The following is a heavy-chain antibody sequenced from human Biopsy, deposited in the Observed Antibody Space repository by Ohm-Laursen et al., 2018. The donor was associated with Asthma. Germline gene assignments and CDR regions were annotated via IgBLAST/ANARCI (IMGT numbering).Heavy chain of an antibody. D-gene: IGHD4-17*01. V-gene: IGHV4-30-4*01. J-gene: IGHJ6*02. CDR1: GAYIGTPDYH. CDR2: VFYSGTT. CDR3: ASVAIYGAVYFGIDV. Sequence: SETLSLTCTVSGAYIGTPDYHWSWIRQSPGKGLEWIGFVFYSGTTHYSRSLERRLYLSIDTARNEFSINLRSLTAADTAVYFCASVAIYGAVYFGIDVWGPGSTVSV.